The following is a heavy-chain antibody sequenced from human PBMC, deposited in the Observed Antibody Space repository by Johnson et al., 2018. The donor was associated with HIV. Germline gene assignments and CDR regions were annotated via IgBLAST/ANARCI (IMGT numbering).Heavy chain of an antibody. CDR2: ISSSGSSR. CDR1: GLTFSDYY. D-gene: IGHD4-11*01. Sequence: QVQLVESGGGLVQPGGSLIVSCEASGLTFSDYYMSWIRQAPGKGLEWVSYISSSGSSRYYADSVKGRFTITRDNVKNSLYMQMNSLRVEDTAVYFWARDYRGALEIWGQGTMVTVSS. J-gene: IGHJ3*02. V-gene: IGHV3-11*01. CDR3: ARDYRGALEI.